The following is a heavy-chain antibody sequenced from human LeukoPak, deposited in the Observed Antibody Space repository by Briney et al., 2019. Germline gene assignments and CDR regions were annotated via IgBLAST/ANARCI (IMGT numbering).Heavy chain of an antibody. CDR2: IYYSGST. Sequence: SETLSLTCTVSGGSISSYYWSWLRQPPGQGLEWIGYIYYSGSTNYNPSLKSRVTISVDTSKNQFSLKLSSVTAADTAVYYCARQTGGFYYYYGMDVWGQGTTVTVSS. D-gene: IGHD3-16*01. V-gene: IGHV4-59*08. J-gene: IGHJ6*02. CDR1: GGSISSYY. CDR3: ARQTGGFYYYYGMDV.